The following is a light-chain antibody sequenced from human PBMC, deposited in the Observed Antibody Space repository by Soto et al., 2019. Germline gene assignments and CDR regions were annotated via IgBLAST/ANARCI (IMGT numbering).Light chain of an antibody. V-gene: IGKV1-5*01. CDR1: QSMNDW. Sequence: DIQMTQSPSTLSASIGDRVTITCRASQSMNDWLAWYQQKPGKAPKVLIYDASSLQSGVPSRFSGSGSGTEFNITIDSLQPDDVATYYCLRYNAFSQTFGQGTKVEI. CDR3: LRYNAFSQT. J-gene: IGKJ1*01. CDR2: DAS.